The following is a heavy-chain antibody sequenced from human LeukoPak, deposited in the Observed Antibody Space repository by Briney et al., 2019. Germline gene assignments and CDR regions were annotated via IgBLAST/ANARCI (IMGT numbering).Heavy chain of an antibody. CDR2: ISSSSSYI. J-gene: IGHJ4*02. CDR3: ARDFGAAAGNFDY. V-gene: IGHV3-21*01. CDR1: GFTFSSYS. Sequence: GGSLRLSCAASGFTFSSYSMNWVRQAPGKGLEWVSSISSSSSYIYYADSVKGRFTISRDNAKNSLYLQMNSLRAEDTAVYYCARDFGAAAGNFDYWGQGTLVTVSS. D-gene: IGHD6-13*01.